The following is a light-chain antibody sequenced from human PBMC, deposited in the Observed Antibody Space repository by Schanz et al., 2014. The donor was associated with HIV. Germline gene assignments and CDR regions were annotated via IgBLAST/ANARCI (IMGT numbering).Light chain of an antibody. CDR3: STFSGNATL. V-gene: IGLV2-8*01. CDR2: ALN. Sequence: QSALTQPPSASGSPGQSVAISCTGASSDIGVSWYQQYPGNAPKLMIFALNRRTSGVPDRFSGSKSGNTASLTISRLQAADEADYYCSTFSGNATLFGGGTKLTVL. J-gene: IGLJ2*01. CDR1: SSDIG.